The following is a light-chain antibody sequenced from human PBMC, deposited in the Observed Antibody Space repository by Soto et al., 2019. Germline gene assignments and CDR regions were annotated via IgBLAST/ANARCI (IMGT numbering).Light chain of an antibody. CDR2: DVT. V-gene: IGLV2-11*01. CDR1: SSDVGRYGY. CDR3: CSYAGIYSYV. Sequence: QSALTQPRSVSGSPGQSVTIACTGTSSDVGRYGYVSWYQQHPGEAPKLVVYDVTKRPSGVPDRFSGSKSGNTASLTISGLQAEDEADYYCCSYAGIYSYVFGTGTKVTVL. J-gene: IGLJ1*01.